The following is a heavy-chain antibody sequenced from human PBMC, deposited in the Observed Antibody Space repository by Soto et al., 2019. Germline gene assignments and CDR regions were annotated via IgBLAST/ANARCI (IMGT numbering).Heavy chain of an antibody. CDR1: GFTFSAYG. J-gene: IGHJ4*02. CDR3: AKTIDSPPGDSRAPGALLDY. Sequence: QVQLVESGGGVVQPGRSLRLSCAASGFTFSAYGMHWVRQAPGKGLEWVAVISFDGRNDYYADSVKGRFTISRDNSKNTFFLQMTSLRAEDPAVYSCAKTIDSPPGDSRAPGALLDYWAQRTLVTVSS. D-gene: IGHD3-22*01. V-gene: IGHV3-30*18. CDR2: ISFDGRND.